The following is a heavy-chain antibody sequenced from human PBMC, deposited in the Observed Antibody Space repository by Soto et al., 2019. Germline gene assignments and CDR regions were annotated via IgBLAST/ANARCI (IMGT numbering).Heavy chain of an antibody. D-gene: IGHD6-19*01. J-gene: IGHJ6*03. Sequence: QVQLVQSGAEVKKPGSSVKVSCKASGGTFSSYTISWVRQAPGQGLEWMGRIIPILGIANYAQKFQGRVTITADKSTSTAYMELSSLRSEDTAVYYCAREGEWLVVYYYYYMDVWGKGTTVTVSS. CDR3: AREGEWLVVYYYYYMDV. CDR2: IIPILGIA. V-gene: IGHV1-69*02. CDR1: GGTFSSYT.